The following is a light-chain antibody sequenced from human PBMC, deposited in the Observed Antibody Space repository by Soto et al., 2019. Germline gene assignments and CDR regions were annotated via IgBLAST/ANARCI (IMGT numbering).Light chain of an antibody. CDR3: QQYRSSPPYT. J-gene: IGKJ2*01. Sequence: ENVLTQSPGTLSLSPGERATLSCRASQSVSSSQLAWYQQKPGQAPRLLIYGASSRVTGIPDRFSGSGSGTDFTLTISRLEPEDLAVYFCQQYRSSPPYTFGQGTKLEVK. V-gene: IGKV3-20*01. CDR2: GAS. CDR1: QSVSSSQ.